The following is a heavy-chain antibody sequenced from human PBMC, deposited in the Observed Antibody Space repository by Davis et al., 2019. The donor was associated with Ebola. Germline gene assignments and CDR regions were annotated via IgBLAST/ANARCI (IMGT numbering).Heavy chain of an antibody. CDR3: ARAYSNYPWWNWFDP. CDR1: GGTFSSYA. CDR2: IIPIFGTA. D-gene: IGHD4-11*01. Sequence: SVKVSCKASGGTFSSYAISWVRQAPGQGLEWMGGIIPIFGTANYAQKFQGRVTITADESTSTAYMELSSLRSEDTAVYYCARAYSNYPWWNWFDPWGPGTLVTVSS. V-gene: IGHV1-69*13. J-gene: IGHJ5*02.